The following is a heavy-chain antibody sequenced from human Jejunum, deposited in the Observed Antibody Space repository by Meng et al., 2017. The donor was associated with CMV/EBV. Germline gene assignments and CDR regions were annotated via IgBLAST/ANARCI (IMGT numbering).Heavy chain of an antibody. D-gene: IGHD3/OR15-3a*01. V-gene: IGHV4-59*12. J-gene: IGHJ5*02. CDR1: GASTSPSF. CDR2: VHGTRGT. Sequence: VSGASTSPSFWPWIRQVPGKGLEWIGYVHGTRGTNYNPSLKSRVTISADTSKNQLSLRLTSVTAADTAVYYCARGRWTGGWFDPWGQGILVTVSS. CDR3: ARGRWTGGWFDP.